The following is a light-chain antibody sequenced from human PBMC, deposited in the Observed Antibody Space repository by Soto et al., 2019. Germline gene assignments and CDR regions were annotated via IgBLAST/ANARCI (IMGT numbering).Light chain of an antibody. J-gene: IGKJ1*01. CDR1: QSVSSN. V-gene: IGKV3-15*01. CDR3: QQYNNWPPWT. Sequence: EIVMTQSPSTLSVSPGERATLSCSASQSVSSNLAWYQQKPGQAPRLLIYDASTRAIGIPARFSGDGSGTEFTLTISSLQSEDFAVYYCQQYNNWPPWTFGQGTKVDIK. CDR2: DAS.